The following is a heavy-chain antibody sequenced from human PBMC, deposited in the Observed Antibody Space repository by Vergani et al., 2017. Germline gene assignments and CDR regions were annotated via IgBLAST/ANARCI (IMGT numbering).Heavy chain of an antibody. Sequence: QVQLVESGGGLVKPGGSLRLSCAASGFTFSDYYMSWIRQAPGKGLEWVSYISSSSSYTNYADSVKGRFTISRDNAKNSLYLQMNSLRAEDTAVYYCAGDLSGELSPIAAAGPNDYWGQGTLVTVSS. CDR3: AGDLSGELSPIAAAGPNDY. CDR1: GFTFSDYY. D-gene: IGHD6-13*01. V-gene: IGHV3-11*06. CDR2: ISSSSSYT. J-gene: IGHJ4*02.